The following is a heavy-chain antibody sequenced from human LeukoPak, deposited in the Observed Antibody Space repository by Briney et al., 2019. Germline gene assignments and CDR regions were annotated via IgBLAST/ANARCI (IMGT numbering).Heavy chain of an antibody. Sequence: ASVKVSCKASGGTFSSYAISWVRQAPGQGLEWMGGIIPIFGTANYAQKFQGRVTITADESTSTAYMELSSLRSEDTAVYYCARGPDDRMTTKAFDIWGQGTMVTVSS. V-gene: IGHV1-69*13. CDR3: ARGPDDRMTTKAFDI. J-gene: IGHJ3*02. CDR2: IIPIFGTA. D-gene: IGHD4-17*01. CDR1: GGTFSSYA.